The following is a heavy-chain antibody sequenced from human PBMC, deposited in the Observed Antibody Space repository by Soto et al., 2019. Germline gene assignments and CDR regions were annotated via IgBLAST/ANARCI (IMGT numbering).Heavy chain of an antibody. Sequence: SETLSLTCTVSGGSISSYYWSWIRQPPGKGLEWIGYIYYSGSTNYNPSLKSRVTISVDTSKNQFSLKLSSVTAADTAVYYCANRYYYDSSGYYYWGQGTLVTVSS. D-gene: IGHD3-22*01. J-gene: IGHJ4*02. CDR3: ANRYYYDSSGYYY. V-gene: IGHV4-59*01. CDR1: GGSISSYY. CDR2: IYYSGST.